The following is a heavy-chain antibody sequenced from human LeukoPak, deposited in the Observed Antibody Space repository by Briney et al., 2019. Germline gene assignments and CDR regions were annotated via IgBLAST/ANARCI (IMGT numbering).Heavy chain of an antibody. D-gene: IGHD3-10*01. V-gene: IGHV4-4*07. CDR3: AMAGGGSGDGMDV. CDR1: GGSISSYD. CDR2: IYTSGST. Sequence: PSETLSLTCTVSGGSISSYDWSWIRQPAGKGLEWIGRIYTSGSTNYNPSLRSRVTMSVGASKNQFSLKLSSVTAADTAVYYCAMAGGGSGDGMDVWGQGTTVTVSS. J-gene: IGHJ6*02.